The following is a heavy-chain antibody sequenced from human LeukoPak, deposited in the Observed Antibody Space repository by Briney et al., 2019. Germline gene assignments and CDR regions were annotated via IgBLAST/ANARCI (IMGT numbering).Heavy chain of an antibody. J-gene: IGHJ4*02. D-gene: IGHD3-22*01. Sequence: ESLSLTCTASGFTFSSYSWNWVRQAPGQGLEWVSSISSSGSYIYYADSVRGRFTMYRDNAKNSLYLQMNSLRAEDTAVYYCARDLGYYDSSGYDYWGQGTLVTVSS. CDR2: ISSSGSYI. CDR1: GFTFSSYS. V-gene: IGHV3-21*01. CDR3: ARDLGYYDSSGYDY.